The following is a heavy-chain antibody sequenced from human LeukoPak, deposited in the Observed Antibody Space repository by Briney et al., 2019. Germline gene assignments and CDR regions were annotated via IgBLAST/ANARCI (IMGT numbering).Heavy chain of an antibody. CDR3: ARSIQVGNWFDP. D-gene: IGHD6-6*01. CDR1: GGSVSSGSYY. Sequence: SETLSLTCTVSGGSVSSGSYYWSWIRQPPGKGLEWIGYIYYSGSTNYNPSLKSRVTISVDTSKNQFSLKLGSVTAADTAVYYCARSIQVGNWFDPWGQGTLVTVSS. CDR2: IYYSGST. V-gene: IGHV4-61*01. J-gene: IGHJ5*02.